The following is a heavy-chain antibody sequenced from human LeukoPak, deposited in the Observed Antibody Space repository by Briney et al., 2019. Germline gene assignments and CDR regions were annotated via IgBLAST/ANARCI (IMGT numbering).Heavy chain of an antibody. CDR3: ARHINVRGWRFDP. Sequence: SETLSLTCTVSGGSISSYYWSWIRQPPGKGLEWIGYIYYSGSTNYNPSLKSRVTISVDTSKNQFSLKLSSVTAADTAVYYCARHINVRGWRFDPGGQGTLVTVSS. D-gene: IGHD6-19*01. CDR1: GGSISSYY. CDR2: IYYSGST. V-gene: IGHV4-59*08. J-gene: IGHJ5*02.